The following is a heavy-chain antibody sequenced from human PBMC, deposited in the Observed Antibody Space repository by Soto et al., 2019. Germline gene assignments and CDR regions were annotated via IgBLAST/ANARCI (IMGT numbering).Heavy chain of an antibody. V-gene: IGHV4-38-2*02. Sequence: SETLSLTCAVSGYSISSGYYWGWIRQPPGKGLEWIGSIYHSGSTYYNPSLKSRVTISVDTSKNQFSLKLSSVTAADTAVYCCARDQFVVVPGAIEDYYYGMDVWGQGTTVTVSS. CDR1: GYSISSGYY. CDR3: ARDQFVVVPGAIEDYYYGMDV. CDR2: IYHSGST. D-gene: IGHD2-2*02. J-gene: IGHJ6*02.